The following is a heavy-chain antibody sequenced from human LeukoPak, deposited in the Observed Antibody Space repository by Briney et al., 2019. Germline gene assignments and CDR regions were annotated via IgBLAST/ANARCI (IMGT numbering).Heavy chain of an antibody. D-gene: IGHD2-2*02. CDR2: IKQDGSEK. Sequence: GGSLRLSCAASGFTFSSYWMDWVRQAPGKGLEWVANIKQDGSEKYYVNTVKGRFTISRDNAQNSLYLRMNSLRGEDTAVYYCVRVRGGYCSGTSCYNAFDIWGQGTMVTVSS. V-gene: IGHV3-7*01. CDR1: GFTFSSYW. CDR3: VRVRGGYCSGTSCYNAFDI. J-gene: IGHJ3*02.